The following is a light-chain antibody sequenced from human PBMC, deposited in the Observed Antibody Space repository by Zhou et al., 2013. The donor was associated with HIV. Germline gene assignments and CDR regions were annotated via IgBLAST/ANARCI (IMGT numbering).Light chain of an antibody. CDR1: QNIRSD. CDR3: LQYDSYPFT. CDR2: GAS. J-gene: IGKJ5*01. V-gene: IGKV1-17*02. Sequence: DIQMTQSPSSLSASVGHRLTITCRASQNIRSDLGWYQQKPGKAPKRLIFGASNLQSGVPSRFSGSGSGTEFTLTISNLQPEDCGSYLCLQYDSYPFTFGQGHDWG.